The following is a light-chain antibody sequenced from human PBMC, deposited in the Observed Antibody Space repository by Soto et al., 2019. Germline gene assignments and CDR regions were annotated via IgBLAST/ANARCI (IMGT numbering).Light chain of an antibody. CDR1: ETISGC. V-gene: IGKV1-5*01. Sequence: DIQKTQSPATLSASVGDTATITCRASETISGCLAWYQQRPGKAPKLLIFDVSSVESGVPSRFSGSGSGTEFTLTISSLQPDDFATYYCQQYSTYATFGQGTKV. CDR2: DVS. CDR3: QQYSTYAT. J-gene: IGKJ1*01.